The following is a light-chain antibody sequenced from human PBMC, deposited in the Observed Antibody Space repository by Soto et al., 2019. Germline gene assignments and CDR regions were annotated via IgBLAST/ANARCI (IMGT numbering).Light chain of an antibody. Sequence: QSVLTQPASVSGSPGQSITIPCTGTSGDVGAHNFVSWYQQNPGKAPKLMIYEVSNRPSGVSDRFSGSKSGNTASLTISGLQAEDEADYYCNSYTNTAARVFGTGTKVTVL. CDR2: EVS. V-gene: IGLV2-14*01. CDR3: NSYTNTAARV. J-gene: IGLJ1*01. CDR1: SGDVGAHNF.